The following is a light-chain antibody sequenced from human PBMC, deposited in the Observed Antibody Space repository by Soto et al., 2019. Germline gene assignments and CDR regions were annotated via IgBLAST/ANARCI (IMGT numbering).Light chain of an antibody. CDR3: QQYGSSPLT. J-gene: IGKJ4*01. CDR1: QSVSNNY. V-gene: IGKV3-20*01. Sequence: EIVLTQSPGTLSLSPGERATLSCRASQSVSNNYLAWYQQKPGQAPRLLMSGASSRATGIPDRFNGSGSGTDFTLTISRLEPEDFAVYYCQQYGSSPLTFGGGTKVEIK. CDR2: GAS.